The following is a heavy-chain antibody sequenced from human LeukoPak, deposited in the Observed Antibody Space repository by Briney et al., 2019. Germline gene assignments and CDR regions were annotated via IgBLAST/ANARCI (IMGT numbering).Heavy chain of an antibody. CDR3: ARDPSGDSSGYPFDY. Sequence: ASVTVSCTASGYAFTGYYMQWVRQAPGQGLEWMGWINPNSGGTNYAQKFQGRVTMTTDTSISTAYMELSRLRSDDTAVYYCARDPSGDSSGYPFDYWGQGTLVTVSS. D-gene: IGHD3-22*01. J-gene: IGHJ4*02. V-gene: IGHV1-2*02. CDR2: INPNSGGT. CDR1: GYAFTGYY.